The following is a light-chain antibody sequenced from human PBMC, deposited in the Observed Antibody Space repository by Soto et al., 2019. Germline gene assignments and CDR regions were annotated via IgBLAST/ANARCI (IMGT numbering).Light chain of an antibody. CDR1: QSVGTY. J-gene: IGKJ5*01. CDR2: DAS. CDR3: QQRSNWPPT. V-gene: IGKV3-11*01. Sequence: EIVLPQSPAPLSLSPGQTACLPFGASQSVGTYLAWYQQKPGQAPRLLIYDASNRATGIAPRFRGSGSGTDFTLTISSVEPEDFAVYICQQRSNWPPTFGQGTRLEIK.